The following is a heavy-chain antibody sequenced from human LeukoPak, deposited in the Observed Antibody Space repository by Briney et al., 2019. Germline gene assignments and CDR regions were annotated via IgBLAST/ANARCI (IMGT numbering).Heavy chain of an antibody. J-gene: IGHJ2*01. CDR2: IYHSGST. D-gene: IGHD2-2*01. CDR3: ARLVLPAAAEEDPFYWYLDL. CDR1: GYSISSGYY. Sequence: SETLSLTCAVSGYSISSGYYWGWIRQPPGKGLEWIGSIYHSGSTYYNPSLKSRVTISVDTSKNQFSLKLSSVTAADTAVYYCARLVLPAAAEEDPFYWYLDLWGRGTLVTVSS. V-gene: IGHV4-38-2*01.